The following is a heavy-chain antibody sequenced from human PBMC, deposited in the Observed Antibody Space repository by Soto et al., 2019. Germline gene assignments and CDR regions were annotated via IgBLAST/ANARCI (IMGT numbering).Heavy chain of an antibody. V-gene: IGHV6-1*01. Sequence: SQTLSLTCAISGDSVSSNSAAWNWIRHSPSRGLEWLGRTYYRSKWYNDYAVSMRSRITINPDTTKNQLSLQLNSATPEDTAVYYCATWRFDYWGQGTLVTVSS. CDR1: GDSVSSNSAA. CDR3: ATWRFDY. CDR2: TYYRSKWYN. J-gene: IGHJ4*02.